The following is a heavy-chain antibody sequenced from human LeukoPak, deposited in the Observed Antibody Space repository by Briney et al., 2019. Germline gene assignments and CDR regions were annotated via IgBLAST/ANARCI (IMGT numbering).Heavy chain of an antibody. J-gene: IGHJ4*02. CDR3: AKDPVTYYYDSSGNDY. CDR1: GFTFDDYA. CDR2: ISWNSGSI. Sequence: GRSLRLSCAASGFTFDDYAMHWVRQAPGKGLEWVSGISWNSGSIGYADSVKGRFTISRDNAKNSLYLQMNSLRAEDTAVYYCAKDPVTYYYDSSGNDYWGQGTLVTVSS. D-gene: IGHD3-22*01. V-gene: IGHV3-9*01.